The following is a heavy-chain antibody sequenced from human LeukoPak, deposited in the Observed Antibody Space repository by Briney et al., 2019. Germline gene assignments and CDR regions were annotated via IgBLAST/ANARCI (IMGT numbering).Heavy chain of an antibody. Sequence: ASVKVSCKASGYTFTSYDINWVRQAPGQGLEWMGWISGYNGNTNYAQKLQGRVTMTTDTSTSTAYMELRSLRSDDTAVYYCARGLLTGGDDYWGQGTLVTVSS. J-gene: IGHJ4*02. D-gene: IGHD7-27*01. CDR2: ISGYNGNT. CDR1: GYTFTSYD. V-gene: IGHV1-18*01. CDR3: ARGLLTGGDDY.